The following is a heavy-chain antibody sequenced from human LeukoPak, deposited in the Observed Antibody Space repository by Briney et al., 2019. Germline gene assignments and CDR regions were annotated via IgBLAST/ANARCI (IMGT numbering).Heavy chain of an antibody. CDR2: ISSSSSYT. D-gene: IGHD4-17*01. J-gene: IGHJ4*02. V-gene: IGHV3-11*06. CDR1: GFTFSDYY. CDR3: ARSGDYGDLTYDY. Sequence: KTGGSLRLSCAASGFTFSDYYMSWIGQAPGKGLEWVSYISSSSSYTNYADSVKGRFTISRDNAKNSLYLQMNSLRSEDTAVYYCARSGDYGDLTYDYWGQGTLVTVSS.